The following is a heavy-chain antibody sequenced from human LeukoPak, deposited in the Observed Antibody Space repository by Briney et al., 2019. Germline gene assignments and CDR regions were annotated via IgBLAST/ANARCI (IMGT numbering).Heavy chain of an antibody. D-gene: IGHD2-2*01. CDR3: ARIPADYSYAMDV. Sequence: GESLKISCKGSGYSFTSYWIGWVRQMPGKGLEWMGIIYPGDSDTRYSPSFQGQVTISADKSISTAYLQWSSLRASDTAMYYCARIPADYSYAMDVWGQGTTVAVSS. CDR2: IYPGDSDT. J-gene: IGHJ6*02. CDR1: GYSFTSYW. V-gene: IGHV5-51*01.